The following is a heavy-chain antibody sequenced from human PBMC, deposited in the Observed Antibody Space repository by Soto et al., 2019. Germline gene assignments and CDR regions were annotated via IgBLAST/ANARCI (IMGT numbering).Heavy chain of an antibody. D-gene: IGHD3-10*01. Sequence: EVQVVESGGGLVQSGGSLTLSCAASGFTVSNSYMSWVRQAPGKGLEWVSAIYSGGSTYYADSVKGRFTISRDNSRNTLYLHMNSLRAEDTAVYFCARCDGSATYCFFFAYWGQGTPVTGSS. CDR1: GFTVSNSY. CDR3: ARCDGSATYCFFFAY. J-gene: IGHJ4*02. CDR2: IYSGGST. V-gene: IGHV3-66*01.